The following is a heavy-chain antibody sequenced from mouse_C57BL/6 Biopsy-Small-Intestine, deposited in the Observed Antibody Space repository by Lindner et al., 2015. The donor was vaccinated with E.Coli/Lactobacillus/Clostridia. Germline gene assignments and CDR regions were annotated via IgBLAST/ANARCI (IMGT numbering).Heavy chain of an antibody. CDR1: GFTFSDYG. CDR2: ISSDISTI. J-gene: IGHJ2*01. CDR3: SRGTGRGFDY. D-gene: IGHD4-1*01. Sequence: VQLQESGGGLVKPGGSLKLSCAASGFTFSDYGMHWVRQAPEKGLEWVAYISSDISTINYADTVKGRFTISRDNAKNTLFLQMTSLRSEDTAMYYCSRGTGRGFDYWGQGTTLTVSS. V-gene: IGHV5-17*01.